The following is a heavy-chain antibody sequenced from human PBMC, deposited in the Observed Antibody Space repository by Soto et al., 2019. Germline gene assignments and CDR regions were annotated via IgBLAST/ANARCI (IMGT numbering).Heavy chain of an antibody. J-gene: IGHJ4*02. CDR3: ARGPSVFYYDFWSGYSPSEFDY. Sequence: ASVKVSCKASGYTFTSYYMHWVRQAPGQGLERMGIIRPSGGSTSYAQKFQGRVTLTRDTSTSTVYMELSSLRSEDTAVYYCARGPSVFYYDFWSGYSPSEFDYWGQGTLVTVSS. CDR1: GYTFTSYY. D-gene: IGHD3-3*01. CDR2: IRPSGGST. V-gene: IGHV1-46*01.